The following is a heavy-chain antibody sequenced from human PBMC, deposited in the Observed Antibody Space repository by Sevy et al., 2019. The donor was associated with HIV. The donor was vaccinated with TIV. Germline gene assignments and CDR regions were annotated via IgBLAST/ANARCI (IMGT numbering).Heavy chain of an antibody. J-gene: IGHJ6*02. CDR3: ARDGSSGGLFLKDYYYFGMDV. CDR1: GFTFSSYA. Sequence: GGSLILSCAASGFTFSSYAMHWVRQAPGKGLEWVAVISYDGNNKYADSVKGRFTISRDNSKNTLYLQMNSLRAEDTAVYYCARDGSSGGLFLKDYYYFGMDVWGQGTTVTVSS. D-gene: IGHD3-16*01. CDR2: ISYDGNNK. V-gene: IGHV3-30*03.